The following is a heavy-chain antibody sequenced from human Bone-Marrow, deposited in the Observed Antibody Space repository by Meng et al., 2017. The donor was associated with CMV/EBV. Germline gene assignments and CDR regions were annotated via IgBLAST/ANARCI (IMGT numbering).Heavy chain of an antibody. D-gene: IGHD5-18*01. CDR2: ISSSSTYI. Sequence: GESLKISCAVSGFIFSSYSMNWVRQAPGKGLEWVSSISSSSTYISYADSVKGRFTISRDNAKNSLYLQMNSLRAEDTAVYYCARGGYSYGRRGDYWGQGTLVTVSS. CDR3: ARGGYSYGRRGDY. J-gene: IGHJ4*02. V-gene: IGHV3-21*01. CDR1: GFIFSSYS.